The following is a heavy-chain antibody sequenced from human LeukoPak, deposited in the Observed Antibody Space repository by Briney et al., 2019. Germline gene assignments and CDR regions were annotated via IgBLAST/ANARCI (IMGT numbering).Heavy chain of an antibody. CDR1: GGTFGSYA. CDR2: IIPIFGTA. J-gene: IGHJ3*02. CDR3: ARGVDGYDSSTAFDI. Sequence: PMASVKVSCKASGGTFGSYAISWVRQAPGQGLEWMGGIIPIFGTANYAQKFQGRVTITADESTSTAYMELSSLRSEDTAVYYCARGVDGYDSSTAFDIWGQGTMVTVSS. V-gene: IGHV1-69*13. D-gene: IGHD3-22*01.